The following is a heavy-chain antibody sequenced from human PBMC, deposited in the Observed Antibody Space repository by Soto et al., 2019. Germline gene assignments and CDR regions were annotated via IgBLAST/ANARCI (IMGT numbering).Heavy chain of an antibody. V-gene: IGHV4-34*01. CDR1: GGSFSGYY. J-gene: IGHJ5*02. D-gene: IGHD4-17*01. Sequence: SETLSLTCAVYGGSFSGYYWSWIRQPPGKGLEWIGEINHSGSTNYNPSPKSRVTISVDTSKNQFFLKLSSVTAADTAVYYCARGVYGDWFDPWGQGTLVTVSS. CDR2: INHSGST. CDR3: ARGVYGDWFDP.